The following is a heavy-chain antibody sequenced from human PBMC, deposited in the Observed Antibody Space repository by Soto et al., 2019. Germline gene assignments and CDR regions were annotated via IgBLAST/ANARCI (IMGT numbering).Heavy chain of an antibody. V-gene: IGHV3-7*01. CDR2: IKQDGSEK. D-gene: IGHD3-3*01. CDR3: ARYYDFWSGYRKYYYYGMDV. J-gene: IGHJ6*02. CDR1: TFSSYW. Sequence: TFSSYWMSWVRQAPGKGLEWVANIKQDGSEKYYVDSVKGRFTISRDNAKNSLYLQMNSLRAEDTAVYYCARYYDFWSGYRKYYYYGMDVWGQGTTVTVSS.